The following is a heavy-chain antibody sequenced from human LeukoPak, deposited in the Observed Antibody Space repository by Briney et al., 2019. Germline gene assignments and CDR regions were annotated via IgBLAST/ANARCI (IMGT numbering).Heavy chain of an antibody. CDR3: AREDYDILTGYPRFDP. CDR2: IYTSGST. V-gene: IGHV4-61*02. J-gene: IGHJ5*02. CDR1: GCSISSGSYY. D-gene: IGHD3-9*01. Sequence: SETLSLSCTVSGCSISSGSYYWSWIRQPAGKGLEWIGRIYTSGSTNYNPSLKSRVTISVDTSKNQFSLKLSSVTAADTAVYYCAREDYDILTGYPRFDPWGQGTLVTVSS.